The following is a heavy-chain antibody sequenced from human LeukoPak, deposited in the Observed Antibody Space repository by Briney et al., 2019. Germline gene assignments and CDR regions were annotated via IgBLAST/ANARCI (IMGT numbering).Heavy chain of an antibody. D-gene: IGHD1-26*01. CDR1: GYTFTGYY. Sequence: ASVKVSCKASGYTFTGYYMHWVRQAPGQGFEWMGWSSAYNGNTNYAQKLQGRVTMTTDTSTSTAYMELRSLRSDDTAVYYCAREIVGTPWIDHWGQGTLVTVSS. V-gene: IGHV1-18*04. CDR3: AREIVGTPWIDH. CDR2: SSAYNGNT. J-gene: IGHJ4*02.